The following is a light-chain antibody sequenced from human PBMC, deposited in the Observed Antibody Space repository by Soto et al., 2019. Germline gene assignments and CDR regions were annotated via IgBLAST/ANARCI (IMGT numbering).Light chain of an antibody. Sequence: EILLTQSPATLSVSPGERATLSCRASQNINNNLAWYQQKPGQAPRLLIQGASTRATGIPGRFTGSGSGTEFTLTISSLQSEDFAVYYCQQYGGSPRTFGQGTKVDI. CDR2: GAS. CDR3: QQYGGSPRT. V-gene: IGKV3-15*01. J-gene: IGKJ1*01. CDR1: QNINNN.